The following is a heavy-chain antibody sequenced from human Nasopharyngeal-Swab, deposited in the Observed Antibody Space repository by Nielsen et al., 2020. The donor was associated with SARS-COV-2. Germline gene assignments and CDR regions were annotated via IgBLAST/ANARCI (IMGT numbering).Heavy chain of an antibody. J-gene: IGHJ6*02. V-gene: IGHV4-34*01. CDR3: ARTDIVVVPAATTPRKDGMNV. D-gene: IGHD2-2*01. CDR2: INHSGST. Sequence: GSLRLSCAVYGGSFSGYYWSWIRQPPGKGLEWIGEINHSGSTNYNPSLKSRVTISVDTSKNQFSLKLSSVTAAGTAVYYCARTDIVVVPAATTPRKDGMNVWGQGTTVTVSS. CDR1: GGSFSGYY.